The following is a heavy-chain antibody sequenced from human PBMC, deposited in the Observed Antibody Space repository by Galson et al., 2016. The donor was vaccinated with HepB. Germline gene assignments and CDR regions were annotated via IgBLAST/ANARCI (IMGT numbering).Heavy chain of an antibody. CDR3: ARAKEDCSGGSCFDY. CDR1: GITFSRYA. CDR2: ITDSGGST. V-gene: IGHV3-23*01. D-gene: IGHD2-15*01. Sequence: SLRLSCAASGITFSRYAMNWVRQAPGKGLEWVSTITDSGGSTYLADSVRGRFTISRDNSKNTLYLQMNSLRAEDTAVYFCARAKEDCSGGSCFDYWGQGTLVTVSS. J-gene: IGHJ4*02.